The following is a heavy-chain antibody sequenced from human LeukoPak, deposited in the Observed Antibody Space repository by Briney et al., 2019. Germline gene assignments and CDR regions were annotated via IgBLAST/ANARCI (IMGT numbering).Heavy chain of an antibody. J-gene: IGHJ6*02. Sequence: GGSLRLSCATFGFTFSSYGMTWVRQAPGKGLEWVSTISISGGTTYYADSVKGRFTISRDNSKNTLYLQMNSLRAEDTAVYYCARVTGYGSGSYYIASMDVWGQGTTVTVSS. V-gene: IGHV3-23*01. D-gene: IGHD3-10*01. CDR1: GFTFSSYG. CDR3: ARVTGYGSGSYYIASMDV. CDR2: ISISGGTT.